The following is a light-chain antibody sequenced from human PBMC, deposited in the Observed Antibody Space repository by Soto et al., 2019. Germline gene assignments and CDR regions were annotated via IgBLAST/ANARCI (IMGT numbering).Light chain of an antibody. CDR1: QGISTY. V-gene: IGKV1-9*01. CDR2: GAS. Sequence: DIQLTQSPSFLSASVGDRVTITCRASQGISTYLAWYLQRPGKAPKLLIYGASTLQSGVPSRFSGSGSGTEFTLTTSSLQHEDFGTYYCQQLNSDWYSFGQGTKLEIK. CDR3: QQLNSDWYS. J-gene: IGKJ2*01.